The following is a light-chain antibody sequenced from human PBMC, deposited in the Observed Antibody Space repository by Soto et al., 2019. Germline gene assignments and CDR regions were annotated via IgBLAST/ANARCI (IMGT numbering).Light chain of an antibody. CDR2: DAS. J-gene: IGKJ1*01. CDR1: QSVSSY. V-gene: IGKV3-11*01. Sequence: IVLTQSPATLSLSPGERATLSCRASQSVSSYLAWYQQKPGQAPRLLIYDASNRATGIPARFSGSGSGTDFTLTISSLEPEDFTVYYCQQRSNLPPTFGQGAIVDTK. CDR3: QQRSNLPPT.